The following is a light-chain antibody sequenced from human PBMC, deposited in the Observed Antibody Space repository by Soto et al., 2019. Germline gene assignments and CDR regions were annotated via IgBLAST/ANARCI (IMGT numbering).Light chain of an antibody. CDR1: QTISSSS. J-gene: IGKJ5*01. V-gene: IGKV3-20*01. Sequence: IVLTQSPGTLSLSPGERATLSCRASQTISSSSLAWYQQKGGQAPRLLIYGASSRATGIPDRFSGSGSGTDFTLTISRLEPDDFAVYYCQQYGSSSTFGQGTRLEIK. CDR3: QQYGSSST. CDR2: GAS.